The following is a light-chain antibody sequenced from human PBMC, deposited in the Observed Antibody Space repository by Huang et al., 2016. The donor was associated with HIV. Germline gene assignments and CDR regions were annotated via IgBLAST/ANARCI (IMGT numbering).Light chain of an antibody. J-gene: IGKJ1*01. V-gene: IGKV3-11*01. CDR2: DAY. Sequence: EIVLTQSPATLSLSPGERATLSCRASQSISNYLAWYQQKPGQAPRLLIYDAYNRATGIPARFSGRGSGTDCTLTISSLEPEDVAVYYCQQRSNWPPWTFGQGTKVEIK. CDR1: QSISNY. CDR3: QQRSNWPPWT.